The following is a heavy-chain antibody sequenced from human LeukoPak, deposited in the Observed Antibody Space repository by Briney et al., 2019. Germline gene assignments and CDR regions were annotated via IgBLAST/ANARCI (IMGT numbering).Heavy chain of an antibody. Sequence: PGGSLRLSCAASGFTFSSYGMHWVRQAPGKGLEWVSYISSSGSTIYYADSVKGRFTISRDNAKNSLYLQMNSLRAEDTAVYYCATDGGPEYSSSWYLYWGQGTLVTVSS. CDR2: ISSSGSTI. CDR1: GFTFSSYG. CDR3: ATDGGPEYSSSWYLY. J-gene: IGHJ4*02. V-gene: IGHV3-48*04. D-gene: IGHD6-13*01.